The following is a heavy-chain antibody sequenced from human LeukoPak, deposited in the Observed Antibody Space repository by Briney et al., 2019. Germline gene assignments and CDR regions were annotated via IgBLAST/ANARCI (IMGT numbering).Heavy chain of an antibody. CDR1: GGSISSYY. CDR2: IYYSGST. V-gene: IGHV4-59*08. Sequence: PSETLSLTCTVSGGSISSYYWSWIRQPPGKGLEWIGYIYYSGSTNYNPSLKSRVTISVDTSKNQFSLKLSSVTAADTAVYYCARQRIAAKYSSTRFDPWGQGTLVTVSS. J-gene: IGHJ5*02. D-gene: IGHD6-13*01. CDR3: ARQRIAAKYSSTRFDP.